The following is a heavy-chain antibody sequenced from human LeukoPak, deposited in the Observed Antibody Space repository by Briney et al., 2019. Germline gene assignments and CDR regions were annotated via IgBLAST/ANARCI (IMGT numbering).Heavy chain of an antibody. Sequence: PSETLSLTCTVSGGSISSYYWTWIRQPPGKGLEWIGYIYYSGSTKYNPSLKSRVTMSVDTSKNRFSLKLSSVTAADTAVYYCARLVGAATDPFDYWGQGTLVTVSS. CDR3: ARLVGAATDPFDY. V-gene: IGHV4-59*08. CDR2: IYYSGST. J-gene: IGHJ4*02. D-gene: IGHD2-15*01. CDR1: GGSISSYY.